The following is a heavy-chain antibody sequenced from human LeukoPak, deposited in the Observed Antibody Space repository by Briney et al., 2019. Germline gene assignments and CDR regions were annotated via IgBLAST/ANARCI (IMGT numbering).Heavy chain of an antibody. J-gene: IGHJ3*02. CDR1: GYTFTSYD. Sequence: ASVKVSCKASGYTFTSYDINWVRQATGQGLEWMGWMNPNSGNTGYAQKFQGRVTMTRNTSISTAYMELSSLRSEDTAVYYCARGRSGSGSFEYAFDIWGQGTMVTVSS. CDR3: ARGRSGSGSFEYAFDI. V-gene: IGHV1-8*01. D-gene: IGHD3-10*01. CDR2: MNPNSGNT.